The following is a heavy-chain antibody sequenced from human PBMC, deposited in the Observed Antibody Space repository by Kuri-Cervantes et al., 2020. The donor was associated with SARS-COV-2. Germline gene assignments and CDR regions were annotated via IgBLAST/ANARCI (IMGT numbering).Heavy chain of an antibody. CDR3: ARGLWGIQYYFDY. CDR2: ISSSSSYI. Sequence: GGSPKLPLAASGFTFSSYSMNWVRQAPGKGLEWVSSISSSSSYIYYADSVKGRFTISRDNAKNSLYLQMNSLRAEDTAVYYCARGLWGIQYYFDYWGQGTLVTVSS. J-gene: IGHJ4*02. V-gene: IGHV3-21*01. D-gene: IGHD7-27*01. CDR1: GFTFSSYS.